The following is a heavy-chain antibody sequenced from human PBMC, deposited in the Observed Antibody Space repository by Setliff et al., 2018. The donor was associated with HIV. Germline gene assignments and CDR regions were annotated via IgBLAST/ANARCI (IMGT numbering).Heavy chain of an antibody. Sequence: PGGSLRLSCAASGFTFSTYGMHWVRQAPGKGLEWVAVIWNHGNDQYYADSVKGRFTISRDNSKNTLYLQMNSLRAEDTAVYYCARDSGPYYDYVWGTYRPEYFQHWGQGTLVTVSS. CDR2: IWNHGNDQ. V-gene: IGHV3-33*01. D-gene: IGHD3-16*02. CDR3: ARDSGPYYDYVWGTYRPEYFQH. CDR1: GFTFSTYG. J-gene: IGHJ1*01.